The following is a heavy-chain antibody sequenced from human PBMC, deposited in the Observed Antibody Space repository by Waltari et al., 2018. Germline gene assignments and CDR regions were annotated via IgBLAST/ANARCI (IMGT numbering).Heavy chain of an antibody. D-gene: IGHD3-9*01. J-gene: IGHJ6*02. CDR3: ARIKLYYDVLAGHAYGMDV. CDR2: IFSNDDK. CDR1: GFSLREASVA. Sequence: QVTLKESGPVLVRPTETLTLTCTVSGFSLREASVAVSWVRQSPGKALEWLAHIFSNDDKSYNTSPKSRLTISKDTSIGQVVLTLTNMDPVDTGTYYCARIKLYYDVLAGHAYGMDVWGQGTTVTVSS. V-gene: IGHV2-26*01.